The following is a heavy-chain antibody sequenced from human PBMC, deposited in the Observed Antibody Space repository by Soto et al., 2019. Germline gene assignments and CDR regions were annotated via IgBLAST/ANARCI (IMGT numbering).Heavy chain of an antibody. J-gene: IGHJ6*03. CDR2: IIPILGIA. D-gene: IGHD4-17*01. Sequence: ASVKVSCKASGGTFSSYTISWVRQAPGQGLEWMGRIIPILGIANYAQKFQGRVTITADKSTSTAYMELSSLRSEDTAVYYCARDRQAAYGDYYYYMDVWGKGTTVTVSS. CDR3: ARDRQAAYGDYYYYMDV. CDR1: GGTFSSYT. V-gene: IGHV1-69*04.